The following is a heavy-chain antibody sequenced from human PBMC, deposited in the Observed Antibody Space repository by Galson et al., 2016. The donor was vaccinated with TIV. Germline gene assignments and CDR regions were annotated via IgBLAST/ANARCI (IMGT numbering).Heavy chain of an antibody. Sequence: SLRLSCAAAGFSLRDYPMHWVRQAPGKGLEWVAVITYDGSDENYADSVKGRFTISRDNSKNTLHLQMHGMKTEDTAVYYCARDKGVERDLKFYFDSGGQGTLVTVSA. CDR2: ITYDGSDE. V-gene: IGHV3-30*04. CDR3: ARDKGVERDLKFYFDS. J-gene: IGHJ4*02. CDR1: GFSLRDYP. D-gene: IGHD3-3*01.